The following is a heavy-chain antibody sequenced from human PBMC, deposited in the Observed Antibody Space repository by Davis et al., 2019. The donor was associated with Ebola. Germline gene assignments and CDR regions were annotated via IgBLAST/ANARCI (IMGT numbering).Heavy chain of an antibody. CDR2: IYYSGST. CDR1: GGSISSYY. CDR3: ARDRRKEFDY. J-gene: IGHJ4*02. V-gene: IGHV4-59*01. Sequence: PGGSLSLSCTVSGGSISSYYWSWIRQPPGKGLEWLGYIYYSGSTNYNPSLKSRVTISVDTSKNQFSLKLSSVTAADTAVYYCARDRRKEFDYWGQGTLVTVSS.